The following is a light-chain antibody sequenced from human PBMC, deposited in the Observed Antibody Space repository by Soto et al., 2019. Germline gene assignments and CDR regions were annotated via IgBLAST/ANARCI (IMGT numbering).Light chain of an antibody. CDR2: GAS. CDR1: QSVSSN. V-gene: IGKV3-15*01. Sequence: EIVMTQSPATLSMSPGERATLSCRASQSVSSNLAWYQQKPGQAPGLLLYGASTRATGIPARFSGSGSGTEFTLTISSLQSEDFALYYCQQYNSWPLTFGQGTKLEI. CDR3: QQYNSWPLT. J-gene: IGKJ2*01.